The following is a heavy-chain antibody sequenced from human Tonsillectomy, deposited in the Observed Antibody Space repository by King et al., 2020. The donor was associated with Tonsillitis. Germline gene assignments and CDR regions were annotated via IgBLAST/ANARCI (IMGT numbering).Heavy chain of an antibody. CDR1: GGSISSGGYY. V-gene: IGHV4-31*03. J-gene: IGHJ2*01. CDR3: ARLLRGELRYFDWLFFDL. Sequence: VQLQESGPGLVKPSQTLSLTCTVSGGSISSGGYYWSWIRQHPGKGLEWIGYIYYSGSTYYNPSLKSRVTISVDTSKNQFSLKLSSVTAADTSVYYCARLLRGELRYFDWLFFDLWGRGTLVTVSS. CDR2: IYYSGST. D-gene: IGHD3-9*01.